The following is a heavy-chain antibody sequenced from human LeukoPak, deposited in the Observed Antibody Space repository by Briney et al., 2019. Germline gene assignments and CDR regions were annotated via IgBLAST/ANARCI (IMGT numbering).Heavy chain of an antibody. Sequence: KPSETLSLTCTVSGYSISSGYYWGWIRQPPGQGLEWIGSIYHSGSTYYNPSLKSRVTISVDTSKSQFSLELNSVTAADTAVYYCAALVAVAAWFDPWGQGTLVTVSS. D-gene: IGHD6-19*01. V-gene: IGHV4-38-2*02. J-gene: IGHJ5*02. CDR3: AALVAVAAWFDP. CDR1: GYSISSGYY. CDR2: IYHSGST.